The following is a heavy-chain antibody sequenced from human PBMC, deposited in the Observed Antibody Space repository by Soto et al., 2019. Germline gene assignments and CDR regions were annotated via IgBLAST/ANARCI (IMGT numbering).Heavy chain of an antibody. J-gene: IGHJ6*02. Sequence: PGGSLRLSCAASGFTFSSYSMNWVRQAPGKGLEWVSSISSSSSYIYYADSVKGRFTISRDNAKNSLYLQMNSLRAEDTAVYYCARGLYSSSWYGALGAYYYGMDVWGQGTTVTVSS. CDR3: ARGLYSSSWYGALGAYYYGMDV. CDR2: ISSSSSYI. D-gene: IGHD6-13*01. CDR1: GFTFSSYS. V-gene: IGHV3-21*01.